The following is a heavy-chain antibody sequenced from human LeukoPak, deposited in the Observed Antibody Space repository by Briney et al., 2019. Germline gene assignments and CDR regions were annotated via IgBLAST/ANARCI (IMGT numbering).Heavy chain of an antibody. CDR2: ISGSGGST. J-gene: IGHJ4*02. V-gene: IGHV3-23*01. CDR1: GFTFSSYA. D-gene: IGHD2-2*01. Sequence: GGSLRLSCAASGFTFSSYAMSWVRQAPGKGLEWVSAISGSGGSTYYADSEKGRFTISRDNSKNTLYLQMNSLRAEDTAVYYCAKAHTEYQLLSGFYWGQGTLVTVSS. CDR3: AKAHTEYQLLSGFY.